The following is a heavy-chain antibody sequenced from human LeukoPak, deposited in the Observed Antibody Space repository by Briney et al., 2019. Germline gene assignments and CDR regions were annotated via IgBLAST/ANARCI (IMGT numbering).Heavy chain of an antibody. D-gene: IGHD2-15*01. CDR1: GFNFRYFW. V-gene: IGHV3-7*01. J-gene: IGHJ4*02. Sequence: GGSLRLTCLGSGFNFRYFWMSWVRQAPGKGLEWVANINHDGRETYYADSVKGRFIISRDNAKDSLYLQMNSLRAEDAAVYYCVRDNPRCCGVVPANIDDYWGQGTLVTVSS. CDR3: VRDNPRCCGVVPANIDDY. CDR2: INHDGRET.